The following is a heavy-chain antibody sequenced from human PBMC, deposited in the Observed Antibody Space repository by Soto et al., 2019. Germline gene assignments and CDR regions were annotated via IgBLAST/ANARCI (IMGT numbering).Heavy chain of an antibody. J-gene: IGHJ6*02. D-gene: IGHD4-4*01. V-gene: IGHV1-69*12. CDR1: GGTFSSYA. CDR2: IIPIFGTA. CDR3: ARDRFTVSFSVKNYYYGMDV. Sequence: QVQLVQSGAEVKKPGSSVKVSCKASGGTFSSYAISWVRQAPGQGLEWMGGIIPIFGTANYAQKFQGRVTITADESTSTAYMELSSLRSEDTAVYYCARDRFTVSFSVKNYYYGMDVWGQGTTVTVSS.